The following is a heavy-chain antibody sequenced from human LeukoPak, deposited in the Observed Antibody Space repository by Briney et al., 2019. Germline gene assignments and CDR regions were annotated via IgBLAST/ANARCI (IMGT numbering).Heavy chain of an antibody. CDR2: INPSGGST. CDR1: GYTFTSYY. CDR3: ASLAVAGTGEGVFDY. Sequence: ASVKVSCKASGYTFTSYYMHWVRQAPGQGLEWMGIINPSGGSTSYAQKFQGRVTMTRDTSTSTVYMELSSLRSEDTAVYYCASLAVAGTGEGVFDYWGQGTLVTASS. D-gene: IGHD6-19*01. V-gene: IGHV1-46*01. J-gene: IGHJ4*02.